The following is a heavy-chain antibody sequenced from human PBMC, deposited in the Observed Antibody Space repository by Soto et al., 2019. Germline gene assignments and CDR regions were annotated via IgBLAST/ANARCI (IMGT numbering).Heavy chain of an antibody. J-gene: IGHJ3*02. Sequence: QVQLQESGPGLVKPSGTLSLTFAVSGVSVSNPNWWAWVRQAPGKGLEWIGEIDHSGSTNYNPSLNSRVTISQDRSMNQYSLKLSSVAAADTAVYYCARGIFYAFDIWGQGTMVTVSS. V-gene: IGHV4-4*02. D-gene: IGHD3-9*01. CDR3: ARGIFYAFDI. CDR1: GVSVSNPNW. CDR2: IDHSGST.